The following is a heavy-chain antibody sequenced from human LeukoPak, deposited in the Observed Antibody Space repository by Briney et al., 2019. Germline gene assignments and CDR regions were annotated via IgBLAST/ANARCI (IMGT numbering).Heavy chain of an antibody. Sequence: SETLSLTCTVSGGSISSYYWSWIRQPPGKGLEWIGYIYYSGGTNYNPSLKSRVTISVDTSKNQFSLKLSSVTAADTAVYYCARVSYGDYYFDYWGQGTLVTVSS. V-gene: IGHV4-59*01. CDR3: ARVSYGDYYFDY. J-gene: IGHJ4*02. CDR2: IYYSGGT. CDR1: GGSISSYY. D-gene: IGHD4-17*01.